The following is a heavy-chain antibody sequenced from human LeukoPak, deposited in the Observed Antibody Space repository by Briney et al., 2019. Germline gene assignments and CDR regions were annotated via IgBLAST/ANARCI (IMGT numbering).Heavy chain of an antibody. CDR3: ARIFQGYCSGGSCYIHY. V-gene: IGHV3-23*01. D-gene: IGHD2-15*01. J-gene: IGHJ4*02. Sequence: GESLRLSCAASGFTFSSYAMSWVRQAPGKGLEWASAISGSGGSTYYADSVKGRSTISRDNSKNTLYLQMNSLRAEDTAVYYCARIFQGYCSGGSCYIHYWGQGTLVTVSS. CDR2: ISGSGGST. CDR1: GFTFSSYA.